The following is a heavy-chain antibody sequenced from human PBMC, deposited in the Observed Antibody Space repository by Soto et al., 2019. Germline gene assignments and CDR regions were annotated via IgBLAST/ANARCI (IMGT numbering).Heavy chain of an antibody. CDR2: IYYSGST. J-gene: IGHJ2*01. CDR1: GGSISSGDYY. CDR3: ARRYYGDYWYFDL. Sequence: SETLSLTCTVSGGSISSGDYYWSWIRQPPGKGLERIGYIYYSGSTYYNPSLKSRVTISVDTSKNQFSLKLSSVTAADTAVYYCARRYYGDYWYFDLWGRGTLVTVSS. V-gene: IGHV4-30-4*01. D-gene: IGHD4-17*01.